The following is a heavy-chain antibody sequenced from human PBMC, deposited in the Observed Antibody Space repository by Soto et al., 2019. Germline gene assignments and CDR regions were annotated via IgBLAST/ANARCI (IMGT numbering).Heavy chain of an antibody. CDR3: ARGPNDLRFLEWDQRISVRWFDP. J-gene: IGHJ5*02. CDR1: GGSFSGYY. Sequence: KQSQTLSLTCAVYGGSFSGYYWSWIRQPPGKGLEWIGEINHSGSTNYNPSLKSRVTISVDTSKNLFSLKLSSVTAADTAVYYCARGPNDLRFLEWDQRISVRWFDPWGQGTLVTVSS. V-gene: IGHV4-34*01. CDR2: INHSGST. D-gene: IGHD3-3*01.